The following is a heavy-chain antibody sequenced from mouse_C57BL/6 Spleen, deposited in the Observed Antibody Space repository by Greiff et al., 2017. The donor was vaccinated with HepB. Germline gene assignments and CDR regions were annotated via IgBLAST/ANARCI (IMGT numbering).Heavy chain of an antibody. CDR1: GYTFTDYE. J-gene: IGHJ1*03. Sequence: VHLVESGAELVRPGASVTLSCKASGYTFTDYEMHWVKQTPVHGLEWIGAIDPETGGTAYNQKFKGKAILTADKSSSTAYMELRSLTSEDSAVYYCTRSPHWYFDVWGTGTTVTVSS. V-gene: IGHV1-15*01. CDR2: IDPETGGT. CDR3: TRSPHWYFDV.